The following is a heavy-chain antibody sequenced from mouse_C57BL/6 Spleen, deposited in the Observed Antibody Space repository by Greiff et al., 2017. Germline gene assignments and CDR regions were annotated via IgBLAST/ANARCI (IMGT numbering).Heavy chain of an antibody. D-gene: IGHD1-1*01. V-gene: IGHV5-17*01. Sequence: EVHLVESGGGLVKPGGSLKLSCAASGFTFSDYGMHWVRQAPEKGLGWVAYISSGSSTIYYAGTVKGRFTISRDNAKNTLFLQMTSLRSEDADMYYCARTVNYYGTYFDYWGQGTTLTVSS. CDR1: GFTFSDYG. J-gene: IGHJ2*01. CDR3: ARTVNYYGTYFDY. CDR2: ISSGSSTI.